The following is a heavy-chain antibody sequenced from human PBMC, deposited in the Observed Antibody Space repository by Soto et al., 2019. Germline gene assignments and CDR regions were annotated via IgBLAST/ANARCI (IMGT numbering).Heavy chain of an antibody. V-gene: IGHV1-24*01. CDR3: ATVRLSYYDSSGYRNYYFDY. CDR2: FDPEDGET. CDR1: GYTLTELS. J-gene: IGHJ4*02. Sequence: GASVKVSCKVSGYTLTELSMHWVRQAPGKGLEWMGGFDPEDGETIYAQKFQGRVTMTEDTSTDTAYMELSSLRSEDTAVYYCATVRLSYYDSSGYRNYYFDYWGQGTLVTVSS. D-gene: IGHD3-22*01.